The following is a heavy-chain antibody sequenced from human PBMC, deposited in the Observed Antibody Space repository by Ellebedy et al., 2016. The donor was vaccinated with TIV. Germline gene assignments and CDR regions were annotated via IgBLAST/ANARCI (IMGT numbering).Heavy chain of an antibody. J-gene: IGHJ3*02. Sequence: GESLKISCAASGFTFSHYWMSWVRQAPGRGLGWVANVNQNEREKYYVDSVKGRFTISRDNAKNSLYLQMNSLRAEDTAVYYCATDGSYGDYRSPTHAFEIWGQGTMVTVSS. D-gene: IGHD4-17*01. V-gene: IGHV3-7*01. CDR1: GFTFSHYW. CDR2: VNQNEREK. CDR3: ATDGSYGDYRSPTHAFEI.